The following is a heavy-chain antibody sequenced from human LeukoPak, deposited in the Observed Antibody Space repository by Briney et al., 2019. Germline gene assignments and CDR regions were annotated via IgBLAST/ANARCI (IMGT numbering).Heavy chain of an antibody. Sequence: GGSLRLSCAASGFTFSTYAVNWVRQAPGEGLEWVSTISGSGDSTYYADSVKGRFTISRDNSKDTLYLQMSSVRVDDTAVYYCAKERETYGDRPQSDYWGQGTLVTVSS. D-gene: IGHD4-17*01. CDR3: AKERETYGDRPQSDY. J-gene: IGHJ4*02. V-gene: IGHV3-23*01. CDR2: ISGSGDST. CDR1: GFTFSTYA.